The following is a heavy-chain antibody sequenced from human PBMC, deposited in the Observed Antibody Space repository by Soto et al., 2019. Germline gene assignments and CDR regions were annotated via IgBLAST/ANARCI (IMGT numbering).Heavy chain of an antibody. D-gene: IGHD3-16*01. J-gene: IGHJ5*02. CDR2: ISAYNGNT. V-gene: IGHV1-18*01. CDR1: GYTFTSYG. Sequence: QVQLVQSGAEVKKPGASVQVSCKASGYTFTSYGISWVRQAPGQGLEWMGWISAYNGNTNYAQKLQGRVTMTTDTSTSTAYMELRSLRSDDTAVYYCARGTSSPSYDYIWGSYYWFDPWGQGTLVTVSS. CDR3: ARGTSSPSYDYIWGSYYWFDP.